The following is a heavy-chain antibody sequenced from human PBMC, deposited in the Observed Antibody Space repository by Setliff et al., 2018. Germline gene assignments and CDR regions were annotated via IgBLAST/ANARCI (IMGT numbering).Heavy chain of an antibody. CDR2: IIPIFGTA. CDR1: GGTFSSYA. Sequence: SVKVSCKASGGTFSSYAISWVRQAPGQGLEWMGGIIPIFGTANYVQKFQGRVTITADESTSTAYMELSSLRSEDTAVYYCARDSRGLVPAAIEGSYYYYGMDVWGQGTTVTVSS. D-gene: IGHD2-2*02. V-gene: IGHV1-69*13. J-gene: IGHJ6*02. CDR3: ARDSRGLVPAAIEGSYYYYGMDV.